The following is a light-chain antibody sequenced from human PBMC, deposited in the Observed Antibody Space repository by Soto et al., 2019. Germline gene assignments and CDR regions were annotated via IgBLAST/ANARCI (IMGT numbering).Light chain of an antibody. Sequence: DIQLTQSPCVLSASVGDRVTITCRASQGINSYLAWYQQKPGKVPKLLIYAASTLHSGVPSRFSGSGSGTEFTLSISSLQPEDFATYYCQQLNSYPRTFGQGTKVEIK. J-gene: IGKJ1*01. CDR2: AAS. V-gene: IGKV1-9*01. CDR3: QQLNSYPRT. CDR1: QGINSY.